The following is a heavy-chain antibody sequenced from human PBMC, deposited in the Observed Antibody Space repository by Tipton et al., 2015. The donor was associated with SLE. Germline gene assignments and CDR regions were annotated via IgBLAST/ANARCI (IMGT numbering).Heavy chain of an antibody. V-gene: IGHV3-21*01. CDR3: ARGHDDFWSGYYDY. CDR1: GFTFSGYS. CDR2: ISSSSYI. D-gene: IGHD3-3*01. Sequence: SLRLSCAASGFTFSGYSMNWVRQAPGKGLEWVSSISSSSYIYYADSVKGRFTISRDNAKNSLYLQMNSLRAEDTAVYYCARGHDDFWSGYYDYWGRGTLVTVSS. J-gene: IGHJ4*02.